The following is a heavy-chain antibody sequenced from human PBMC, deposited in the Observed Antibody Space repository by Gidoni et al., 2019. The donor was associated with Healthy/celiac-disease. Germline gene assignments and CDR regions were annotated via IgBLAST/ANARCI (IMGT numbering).Heavy chain of an antibody. V-gene: IGHV1-2*02. J-gene: IGHJ5*02. Sequence: QVQLVQSGAEVKKPGASVKLSCKASGYTFTGYSLHWVRQSPGQGLEWRGWINPNSGGTNYAQKFQGRVTMTRDTSISTAYMELSRLRSDDTAVYYCARDLGYDIHNWFDPWGQGTLVTVSS. CDR3: ARDLGYDIHNWFDP. CDR2: INPNSGGT. CDR1: GYTFTGYS. D-gene: IGHD3-9*01.